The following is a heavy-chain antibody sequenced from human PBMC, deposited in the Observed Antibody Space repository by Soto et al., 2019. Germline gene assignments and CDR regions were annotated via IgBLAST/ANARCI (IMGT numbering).Heavy chain of an antibody. D-gene: IGHD3-10*01. Sequence: ASVKVSCKASGYTFISYGINWVRQAPGQGLEWMGWISVYDGNTKYAQKFQGRVTMTTDTSTSTAYMELRSLRPDDTAVYYCARDLDGSGSYYTDYWGQGTLVTVSS. J-gene: IGHJ4*02. CDR1: GYTFISYG. CDR2: ISVYDGNT. CDR3: ARDLDGSGSYYTDY. V-gene: IGHV1-18*01.